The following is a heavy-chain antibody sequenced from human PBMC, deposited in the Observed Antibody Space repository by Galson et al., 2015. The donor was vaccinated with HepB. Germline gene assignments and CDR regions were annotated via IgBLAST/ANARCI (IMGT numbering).Heavy chain of an antibody. V-gene: IGHV1-46*03. J-gene: IGHJ4*02. CDR1: GYTFTSYY. CDR2: INPSGGST. D-gene: IGHD6-19*01. Sequence: SVKVSCKASGYTFTSYYMHWVRQAPGQGLEWMGIINPSGGSTSYAQKFQGRVTMTRDTSTSTVYMGLSSLRSEDTAVYYCASGYSSGWRHDPPAHWGQGTLVTVSS. CDR3: ASGYSSGWRHDPPAH.